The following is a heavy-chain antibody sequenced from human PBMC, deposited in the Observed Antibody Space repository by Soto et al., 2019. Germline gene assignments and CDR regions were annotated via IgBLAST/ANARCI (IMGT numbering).Heavy chain of an antibody. Sequence: QITLKESGPPLVKPTQTLTLTCTFSGFSLSTSGVGVGWIRQPPGKALEWLALIYWDDDKRYSPSLKSRLTITKDTSKNQVVLTMTNMDPVDTATYYCAHKRITMVRGVLFDYWGQGTLVTVSS. CDR1: GFSLSTSGVG. CDR3: AHKRITMVRGVLFDY. D-gene: IGHD3-10*01. J-gene: IGHJ4*02. CDR2: IYWDDDK. V-gene: IGHV2-5*02.